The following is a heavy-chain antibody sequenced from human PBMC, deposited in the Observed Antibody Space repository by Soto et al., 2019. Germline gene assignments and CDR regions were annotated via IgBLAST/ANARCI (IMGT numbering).Heavy chain of an antibody. CDR1: GDSISSSSYY. J-gene: IGHJ4*02. CDR3: ARSGGLQHIDY. CDR2: IYYSGST. Sequence: SETLSLTCTVSGDSISSSSYYWGWIRQPPVKGLEWIGSIYYSGSTDYNPSLKSRVTIFVDTSKNQFSLKLTSVTAADTAVHYCARSGGLQHIDYWGQGTLVTVPQ. D-gene: IGHD4-4*01. V-gene: IGHV4-39*01.